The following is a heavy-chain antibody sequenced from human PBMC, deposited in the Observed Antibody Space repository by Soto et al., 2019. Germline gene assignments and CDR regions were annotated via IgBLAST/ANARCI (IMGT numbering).Heavy chain of an antibody. CDR2: IYWDDDE. D-gene: IGHD6-6*01. CDR3: AHSYSSSPDDGFDV. V-gene: IGHV2-5*02. CDR1: GFSLTTRGVG. Sequence: QITLQESGQTLVTPTQLLTLTCTFSGFSLTTRGVGVGWSRQPPGEALEWLALIYWDDDERYSPSLRSRLTITKDPSKNQVVLTMTNMEPVDTGTSYCAHSYSSSPDDGFDVWGQGTRVTVAS. J-gene: IGHJ3*01.